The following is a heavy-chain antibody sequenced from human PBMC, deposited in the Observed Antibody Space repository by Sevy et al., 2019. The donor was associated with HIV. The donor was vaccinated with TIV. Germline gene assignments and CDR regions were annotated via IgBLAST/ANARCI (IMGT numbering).Heavy chain of an antibody. Sequence: ASVKVSCKASGGTFSSYAISWVRQAPGQGLEWMGGIIPIFGTANYALKFQGRVTITADESTSTAYMELSSLRSEDTAVYYCARGRYDFWSGGGYYFDYWGQGTLVTVSS. CDR2: IIPIFGTA. D-gene: IGHD3-3*01. CDR3: ARGRYDFWSGGGYYFDY. CDR1: GGTFSSYA. V-gene: IGHV1-69*13. J-gene: IGHJ4*02.